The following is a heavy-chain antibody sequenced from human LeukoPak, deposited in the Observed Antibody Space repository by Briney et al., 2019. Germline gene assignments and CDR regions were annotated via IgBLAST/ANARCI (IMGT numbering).Heavy chain of an antibody. CDR1: GFTFSSYA. V-gene: IGHV3-33*08. J-gene: IGHJ5*02. CDR3: ARGGLSSSWYNWFDP. Sequence: GGSLRLSCAASGFTFSSYAMSWVRQAPGKGLEWVAVIWYDGSNKYYADSVKGRFTISRDNSKNTLYLQMNSLRAEDTAVYYCARGGLSSSWYNWFDPWGQGTLVTVSS. CDR2: IWYDGSNK. D-gene: IGHD6-13*01.